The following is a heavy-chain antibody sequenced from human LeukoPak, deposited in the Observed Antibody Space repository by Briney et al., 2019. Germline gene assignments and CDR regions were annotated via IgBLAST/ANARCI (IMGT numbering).Heavy chain of an antibody. V-gene: IGHV3-23*01. D-gene: IGHD6-19*01. CDR2: IRGGGAP. J-gene: IGHJ5*02. Sequence: GGSLRLSCAASGFTFSSHTMNWVRQAPGKGLQWVSSIRGGGAPVYADSVKGRFTISRDDFKSTVFLQMDSLRPEDTAVYYCARCTIGDGSGWCTWFAPWGQGALVTVSS. CDR3: ARCTIGDGSGWCTWFAP. CDR1: GFTFSSHT.